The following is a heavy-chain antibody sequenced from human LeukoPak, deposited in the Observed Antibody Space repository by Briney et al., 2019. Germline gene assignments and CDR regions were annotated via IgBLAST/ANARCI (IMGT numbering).Heavy chain of an antibody. V-gene: IGHV3-7*01. CDR1: GFTVSSNY. CDR3: ARARARDYFDY. CDR2: IKQDGSEK. D-gene: IGHD6-6*01. Sequence: GGALRLSCAASGFTVSSNYMSWVRQAPGKGLECVANIKQDGSEKYYVDSVKGRFTIPRDNAKNSLYLQMNSLRAEDTAVYYCARARARDYFDYWGQGTLVTVSS. J-gene: IGHJ4*02.